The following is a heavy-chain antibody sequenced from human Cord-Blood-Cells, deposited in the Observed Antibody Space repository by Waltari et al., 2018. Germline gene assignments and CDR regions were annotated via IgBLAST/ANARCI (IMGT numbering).Heavy chain of an antibody. CDR3: ARSGTPLKLGAFDI. Sequence: QLQLQESGSGLVKPSQTLSLTCAVSGGSISSGGYSWSWIRQPPGKGLEWIGYIYHCGGTYYNPSLKSRVTISVDRSKNQFSLKLSSVTAADTAVYYCARSGTPLKLGAFDIWGQGTMVTVSS. V-gene: IGHV4-30-2*01. CDR2: IYHCGGT. D-gene: IGHD3-16*01. J-gene: IGHJ3*02. CDR1: GGSISSGGYS.